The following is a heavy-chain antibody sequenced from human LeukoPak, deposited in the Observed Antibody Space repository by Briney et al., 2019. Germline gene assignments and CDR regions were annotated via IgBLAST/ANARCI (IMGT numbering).Heavy chain of an antibody. D-gene: IGHD3-10*01. CDR1: GYTFTYYD. Sequence: GASVKVSCKASGYTFTYYDIHWVRQAPGQRLGWMGWISGGGGTGIYSQNFQDRVTITRDTSATTAYMELNSLRSEDTAVYYCARVLWFGHLYNWFDPWGQGTLVTVSS. V-gene: IGHV1-3*01. CDR2: ISGGGGTG. J-gene: IGHJ5*02. CDR3: ARVLWFGHLYNWFDP.